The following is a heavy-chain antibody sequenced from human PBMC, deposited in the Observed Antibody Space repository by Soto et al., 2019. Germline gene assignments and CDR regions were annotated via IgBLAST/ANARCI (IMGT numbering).Heavy chain of an antibody. V-gene: IGHV1-18*01. CDR2: ISAYNGNT. CDR3: TTEAPVGAVDH. Sequence: QVQLVQSGAEVKKPGALVKVSCKASGYTFTSYGITAVRQAPGQGLEWMGWISAYNGNTNYAQKLQGRVTMTADTSPSTAYTALRNRRSDNTAVYSCTTEAPVGAVDHWGKANVLTVPS. J-gene: IGHJ4*02. D-gene: IGHD2-8*02. CDR1: GYTFTSYG.